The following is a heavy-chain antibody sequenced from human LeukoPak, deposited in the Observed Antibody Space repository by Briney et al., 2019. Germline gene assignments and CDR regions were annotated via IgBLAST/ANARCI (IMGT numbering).Heavy chain of an antibody. Sequence: SETLSLTCTVSGGSISSSSYYWGWIRQPPGKGLEWIGSIYYSGSTYYNPSLKSRVTISVDTSKNQFSLKLSSVTAADTAVYYCARGDIVVVPAAMHNWFDPWGQGTLVTVSS. V-gene: IGHV4-39*07. CDR2: IYYSGST. D-gene: IGHD2-2*01. CDR3: ARGDIVVVPAAMHNWFDP. CDR1: GGSISSSSYY. J-gene: IGHJ5*02.